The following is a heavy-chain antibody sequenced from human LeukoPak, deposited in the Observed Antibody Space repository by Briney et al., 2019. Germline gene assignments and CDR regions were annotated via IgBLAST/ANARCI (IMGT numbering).Heavy chain of an antibody. CDR3: ARPKGYYDYVWGSYFDY. CDR2: INPNSGGT. J-gene: IGHJ4*02. CDR1: GYTFTGYY. D-gene: IGHD3-16*01. Sequence: ASVKVSCKASGYTFTGYYMHWVRQAPGQGLEWMGWINPNSGGTNYAQKFQGRVTMTRDTSISTAYMELSRLRSDDTAVYYCARPKGYYDYVWGSYFDYWGQGTLVTVSS. V-gene: IGHV1-2*02.